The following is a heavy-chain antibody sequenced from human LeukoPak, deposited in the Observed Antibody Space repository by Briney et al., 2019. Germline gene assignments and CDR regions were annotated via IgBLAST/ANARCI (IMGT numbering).Heavy chain of an antibody. Sequence: PGGSLRLSCAASGFTFNDYTMHWVRQAPGKGLEWVSGITWNSGSTDYADSVDGRFTISRDNAKNFLYLQMNSLRPEDTAFYYCAKGNWGSAFDIWGQGTLVTVSS. CDR1: GFTFNDYT. D-gene: IGHD7-27*01. V-gene: IGHV3-9*01. CDR2: ITWNSGST. J-gene: IGHJ3*02. CDR3: AKGNWGSAFDI.